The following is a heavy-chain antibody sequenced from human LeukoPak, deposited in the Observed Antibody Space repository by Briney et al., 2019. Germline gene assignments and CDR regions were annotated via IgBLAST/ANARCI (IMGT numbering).Heavy chain of an antibody. CDR2: ISSTGDLI. Sequence: PGGSLRLSCAASGFTFSSYWMSWVRQAPGKGLEWVSYISSTGDLISYADSVKGRFTISRDSAKNSLYLQMNSLRAEDTAVYYCARDRGGSCSSTSCSTFDYWGQGTLVTVSS. D-gene: IGHD2-2*01. V-gene: IGHV3-48*04. J-gene: IGHJ4*02. CDR1: GFTFSSYW. CDR3: ARDRGGSCSSTSCSTFDY.